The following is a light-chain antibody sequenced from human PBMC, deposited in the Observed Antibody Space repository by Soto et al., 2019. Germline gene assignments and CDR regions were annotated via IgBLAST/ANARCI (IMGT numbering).Light chain of an antibody. V-gene: IGKV1-17*03. CDR2: AAS. CDR1: QGIRNY. J-gene: IGKJ4*01. CDR3: LQHNTFPLT. Sequence: DIQMTQSPSAMSASVGDRVTITCRASQGIRNYLVWFQQKPGEVPKRLIYAASSLQRGVASRFSGSGSGTEFTLTISSLQPEDFATYYCLQHNTFPLTFGGGTKVDI.